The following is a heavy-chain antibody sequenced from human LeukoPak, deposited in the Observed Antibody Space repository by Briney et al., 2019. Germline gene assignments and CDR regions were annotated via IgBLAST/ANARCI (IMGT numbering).Heavy chain of an antibody. CDR1: GGSFSGYY. Sequence: SETLSLTCAVYGGSFSGYYWSWIRQPPGKGLEWIGEINHSGSTNYNPSLKSRVAISVDTSKNQFPLKLSSVTAADTAVYYCARGCPAGYDFWSGHFVYFDYWGQGTLVTVSS. CDR2: INHSGST. CDR3: ARGCPAGYDFWSGHFVYFDY. J-gene: IGHJ4*02. D-gene: IGHD3-3*01. V-gene: IGHV4-34*01.